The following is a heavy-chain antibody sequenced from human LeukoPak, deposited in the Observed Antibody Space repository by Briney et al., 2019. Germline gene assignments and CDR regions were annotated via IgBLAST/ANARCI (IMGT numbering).Heavy chain of an antibody. V-gene: IGHV3-23*01. CDR2: ISGGGASK. D-gene: IGHD6-25*01. Sequence: GGSLRLSCAASGFTFRNYAMNWVRQAPGKGLEWVSAISGGGASKHYAGSVKGRFTISRDNSKNTPWLQMNSLRADDTAVYYCAKGLSSSDYYYFYGMDVWGQGTTVTVSS. CDR3: AKGLSSSDYYYFYGMDV. J-gene: IGHJ6*02. CDR1: GFTFRNYA.